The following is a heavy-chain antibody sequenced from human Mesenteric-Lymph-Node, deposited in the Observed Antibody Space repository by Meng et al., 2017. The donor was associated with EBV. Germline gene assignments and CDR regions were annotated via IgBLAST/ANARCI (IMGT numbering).Heavy chain of an antibody. Sequence: QVQLQQSGPGLVXXXXXLSLTCXXXGDSXSSNTAAWNWVRQSPSRGLEWLGRTYYRSKWYTDYAVSVKSRIAINPDTSKNQFSLQLTSVTPEDTALYYCATSVGCGGDFYSLHFDYWGQGTLVTVSS. CDR3: ATSVGCGGDFYSLHFDY. CDR1: GDSXSSNTAA. V-gene: IGHV6-1*01. J-gene: IGHJ4*02. CDR2: TYYRSKWYT. D-gene: IGHD2-21*02.